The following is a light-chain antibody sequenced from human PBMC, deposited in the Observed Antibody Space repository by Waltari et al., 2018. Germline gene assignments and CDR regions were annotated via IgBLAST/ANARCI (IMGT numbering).Light chain of an antibody. V-gene: IGLV2-14*01. Sequence: QSALTQPASVSGSPGQSITISCTTSSSDADTYNYVSWYQVHPGKAPKLMIYEVTNRPSGVSNRCSGSKSDNTASLTISGLQAEDEADYYCSSHISSDTVVFGGGTKLTVL. CDR2: EVT. CDR3: SSHISSDTVV. CDR1: SSDADTYNY. J-gene: IGLJ2*01.